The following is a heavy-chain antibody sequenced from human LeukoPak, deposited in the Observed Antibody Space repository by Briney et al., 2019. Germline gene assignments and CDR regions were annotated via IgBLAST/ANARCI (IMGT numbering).Heavy chain of an antibody. CDR3: TTASGYAWYYYYYYGMDV. J-gene: IGHJ6*04. Sequence: GGSLRLSCAASGFTFSNAWMSWVRQAPGKGLEWVARIKSKTDGGKTDYAAHVKGRFTISRDDSKNTLYLQMNSLKTEDTAVYYCTTASGYAWYYYYYYGMDVWGKGTTVTVSS. V-gene: IGHV3-15*01. CDR1: GFTFSNAW. D-gene: IGHD5-12*01. CDR2: IKSKTDGGKT.